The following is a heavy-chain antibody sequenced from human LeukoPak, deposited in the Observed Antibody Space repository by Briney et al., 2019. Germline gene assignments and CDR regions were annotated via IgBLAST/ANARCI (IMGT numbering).Heavy chain of an antibody. D-gene: IGHD3-3*01. CDR3: AKAVYYDFWSGYSHYFDY. CDR1: GFNFSSYA. CDR2: ISGSDGST. Sequence: QPGGSLRLSCAASGFNFSSYAMSWVRQAPGKGLEGVSAISGSDGSTYYADSVKGRFTISRDNSKNTLYLQMNSLRAEDTAVYYCAKAVYYDFWSGYSHYFDYWGQGTLVTVSS. V-gene: IGHV3-23*01. J-gene: IGHJ4*02.